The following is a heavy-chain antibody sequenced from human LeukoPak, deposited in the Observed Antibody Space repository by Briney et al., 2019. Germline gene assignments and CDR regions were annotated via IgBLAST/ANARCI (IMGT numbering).Heavy chain of an antibody. CDR3: ATGIDCSSTSCSLWGYYFDY. D-gene: IGHD2-2*01. CDR2: ISGSGGST. J-gene: IGHJ4*02. CDR1: GFTFSSYA. V-gene: IGHV3-23*01. Sequence: GGSLRLSCAASGFTFSSYAMSWVRQAPGKGLEWVSAISGSGGSTYYPDSVKGRFTISRDNSKNTLYLQMNSLRAEDTAVYYCATGIDCSSTSCSLWGYYFDYWGQGTLVTVSS.